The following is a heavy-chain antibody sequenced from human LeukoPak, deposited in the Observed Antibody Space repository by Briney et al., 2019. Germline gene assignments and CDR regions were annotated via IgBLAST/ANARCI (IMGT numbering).Heavy chain of an antibody. D-gene: IGHD6-19*01. CDR2: IYHSGST. V-gene: IGHV4-30-2*01. CDR3: ARDPKYSSGWYGP. CDR1: GGSISSGGYY. Sequence: SETLSLTCTVSGGSISSGGYYWSWIRQPPGKGLEWIGYIYHSGSTYYNPSLKSRVTISVDRSKNQFSLKLSSVTAADTAVYYCARDPKYSSGWYGPWGQGTLVTVSS. J-gene: IGHJ5*02.